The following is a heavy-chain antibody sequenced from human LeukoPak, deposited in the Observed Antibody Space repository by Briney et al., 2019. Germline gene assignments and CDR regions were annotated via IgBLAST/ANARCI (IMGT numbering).Heavy chain of an antibody. V-gene: IGHV1-18*01. CDR2: ISVYTGKT. J-gene: IGHJ4*02. D-gene: IGHD4-17*01. CDR1: GGTFSSYA. CDR3: AKDRGWQYADYETVAVEH. Sequence: ASVKVSCKASGGTFSSYAISWVRQAPGQGLEWMGWISVYTGKTYHAQKFQARVTMTTDTSTSTAYMELRSLRSDDTAVYYCAKDRGWQYADYETVAVEHWGQGTLVTVSS.